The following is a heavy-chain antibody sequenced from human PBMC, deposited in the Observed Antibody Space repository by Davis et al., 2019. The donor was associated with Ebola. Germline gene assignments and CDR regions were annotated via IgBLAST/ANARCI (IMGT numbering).Heavy chain of an antibody. CDR2: INWNGGST. D-gene: IGHD6-6*01. V-gene: IGHV3-20*04. J-gene: IGHJ6*02. CDR1: GFTFDDYG. CDR3: ASGDGRGSSYDMDV. Sequence: GGSLRLSCVASGFTFDDYGMSWVRQAPGKGLEWVSGINWNGGSTGYADSVKGRFTISRDNAKNSLILQMNSLRVEDTAFYYCASGDGRGSSYDMDVWGQGTTVTVSS.